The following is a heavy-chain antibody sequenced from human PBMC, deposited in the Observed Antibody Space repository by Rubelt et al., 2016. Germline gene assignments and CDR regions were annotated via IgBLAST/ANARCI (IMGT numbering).Heavy chain of an antibody. V-gene: IGHV1-3*01. J-gene: IGHJ6*02. CDR3: ARVWDDYASRYWYYYYGMDV. Sequence: GHRPEWMGWINGGNGNTKYSQKFQGRVIISRDTSASTAYMEVSSLRPEDTAVYYCARVWDDYASRYWYYYYGMDVWGQGTTVTVSS. D-gene: IGHD4-17*01. CDR2: INGGNGNT.